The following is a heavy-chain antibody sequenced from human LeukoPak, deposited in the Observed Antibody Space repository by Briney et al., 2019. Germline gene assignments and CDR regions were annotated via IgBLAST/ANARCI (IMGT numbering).Heavy chain of an antibody. CDR1: GYTFTSYA. J-gene: IGHJ4*02. V-gene: IGHV1-18*01. D-gene: IGHD3-3*01. CDR3: ARAEYDFWSGYPNFDY. Sequence: EASVKVSCKASGYTFTSYAISWVRQAPGQGLEWMGWISAYNGDTNYAQRLQGRVTMTADTSTGTAYMELRSLRSDDTAVYYCARAEYDFWSGYPNFDYWGQGTLVTVSS. CDR2: ISAYNGDT.